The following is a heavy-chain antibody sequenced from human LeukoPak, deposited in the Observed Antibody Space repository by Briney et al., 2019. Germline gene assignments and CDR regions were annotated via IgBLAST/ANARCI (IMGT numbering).Heavy chain of an antibody. CDR3: ARDREPPYGPWFDP. Sequence: GGSLRLSCAASGFTFSSYWMHWVRQAPGKGLVWVSRISTDGSSTNSADSVKGRFTISRDNAKNTLYLQMNSLRAEDTAVYYCARDREPPYGPWFDPWGQGTLVTVSS. V-gene: IGHV3-74*01. CDR1: GFTFSSYW. J-gene: IGHJ5*02. D-gene: IGHD3-10*01. CDR2: ISTDGSST.